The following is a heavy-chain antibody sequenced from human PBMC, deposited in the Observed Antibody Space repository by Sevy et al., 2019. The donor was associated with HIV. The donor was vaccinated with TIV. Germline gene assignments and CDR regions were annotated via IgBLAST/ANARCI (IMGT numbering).Heavy chain of an antibody. D-gene: IGHD4-17*01. Sequence: SETLSLTCAVSGGSISSGGYSWSWIRQPPGKGLEWIGYIYHSGSTYYNPSLKSRVTISVDRSKNQFSLKLSSVTAADTAVYYCARAASWTTVFDYWCQGTLVTVSS. CDR1: GGSISSGGYS. CDR2: IYHSGST. CDR3: ARAASWTTVFDY. V-gene: IGHV4-30-2*01. J-gene: IGHJ4*02.